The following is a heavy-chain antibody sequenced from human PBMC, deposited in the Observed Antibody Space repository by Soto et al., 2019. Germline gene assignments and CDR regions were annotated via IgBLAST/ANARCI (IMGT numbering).Heavy chain of an antibody. V-gene: IGHV1-8*01. Sequence: ASVKVSCKASGYTFTGYDINWVRQATGQGLEWMGWMNPNSGNTGYAQKFQGRVTMTRNTSISTAYMELSSLRSEDTAVYYCAKSLNYDILTGYQGYYYMDVWGKGTTVTVSS. J-gene: IGHJ6*03. CDR1: GYTFTGYD. CDR3: AKSLNYDILTGYQGYYYMDV. D-gene: IGHD3-9*01. CDR2: MNPNSGNT.